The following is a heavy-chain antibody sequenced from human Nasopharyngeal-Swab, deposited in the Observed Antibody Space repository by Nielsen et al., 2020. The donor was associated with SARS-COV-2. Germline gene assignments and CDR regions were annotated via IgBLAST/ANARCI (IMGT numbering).Heavy chain of an antibody. CDR1: GFTFSSYS. D-gene: IGHD3-3*01. V-gene: IGHV3-21*05. CDR3: ASNLEWLLSHYYYGMDV. Sequence: GESLKISCAASGFTFSSYSMNWVRQAPGKGLEWVSYISSSSSYIYYADSVKGRFTISRDNAKNSLYLQMNSLRAEDTAVYYCASNLEWLLSHYYYGMDVWGQGTTVTVSS. CDR2: ISSSSSYI. J-gene: IGHJ6*02.